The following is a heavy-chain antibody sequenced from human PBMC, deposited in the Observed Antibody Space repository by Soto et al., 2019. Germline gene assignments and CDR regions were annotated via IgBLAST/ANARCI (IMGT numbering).Heavy chain of an antibody. CDR3: ARATAYYGMDV. J-gene: IGHJ6*02. Sequence: QVQLQESGPGLVKPSETLSLTCTVSGGSISSYYWSWIRQPPGKGLEWIGYIYYSGSTNYNPSLKSRVTISVDTAKNPFSLTLSSGTAADTAVYYCARATAYYGMDVWGQGTTVTVSS. V-gene: IGHV4-59*01. CDR1: GGSISSYY. CDR2: IYYSGST. D-gene: IGHD5-12*01.